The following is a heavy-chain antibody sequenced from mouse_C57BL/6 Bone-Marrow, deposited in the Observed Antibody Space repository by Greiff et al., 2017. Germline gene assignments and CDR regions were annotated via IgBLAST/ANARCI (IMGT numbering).Heavy chain of an antibody. D-gene: IGHD1-1*01. J-gene: IGHJ1*03. V-gene: IGHV1-64*01. CDR3: ARAKYYGSSWYFDV. CDR2: IHPNSGST. CDR1: GYTFTSYW. Sequence: QVQLQQPGAELVKPGASVKLSCKASGYTFTSYWMHWVKQRPGQGLEWIGMIHPNSGSTNYNEKFKSKATLTVDNSSSTAYMQLSSLTSEDSAVDYCARAKYYGSSWYFDVWGTGTTVTVSS.